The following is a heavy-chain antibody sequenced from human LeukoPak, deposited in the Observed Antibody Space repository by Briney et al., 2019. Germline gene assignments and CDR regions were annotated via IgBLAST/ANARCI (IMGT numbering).Heavy chain of an antibody. J-gene: IGHJ4*02. D-gene: IGHD6-13*01. V-gene: IGHV4-59*01. CDR1: GGSFSGYY. CDR2: IYYSGST. Sequence: SETLSLTCAVYGGSFSGYYWSWIRQPPGKGLEWIGYIYYSGSTNYNPSLKSRVTISVDTSKNQFSLKLSSVTAADTAVYYCARGYSSSWTFDYWGQGTLVTVSS. CDR3: ARGYSSSWTFDY.